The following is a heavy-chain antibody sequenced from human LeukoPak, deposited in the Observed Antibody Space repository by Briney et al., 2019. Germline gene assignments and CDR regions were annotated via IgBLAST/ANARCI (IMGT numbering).Heavy chain of an antibody. CDR3: ARHSVADYGMDV. CDR2: IYYSGST. Sequence: SETLSLTCTVSGVSISGSSYYWGWIRQPPGKGLEWVGSIYYSGSTYYNPSLKSRVTISVDTSKNQFSLKLSSVTAADTAVYYCARHSVADYGMDVWGQGTTVTVSS. D-gene: IGHD6-19*01. V-gene: IGHV4-39*01. J-gene: IGHJ6*02. CDR1: GVSISGSSYY.